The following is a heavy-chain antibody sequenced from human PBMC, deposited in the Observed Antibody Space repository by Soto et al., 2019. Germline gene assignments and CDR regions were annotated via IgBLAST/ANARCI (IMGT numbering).Heavy chain of an antibody. J-gene: IGHJ4*02. CDR3: ARDPALGGPFDY. CDR1: GYTFTSYG. V-gene: IGHV1-18*01. Sequence: QVQLVQSGAEEKKPGASVKVSCKASGYTFTSYGISWVRQAPGQGLEWMGWISAHNGNSNYAQKLQGRVTITTDTSTSTAYMELRSLRSDDTAVYYCARDPALGGPFDYWGQGTLVTVSS. D-gene: IGHD3-16*01. CDR2: ISAHNGNS.